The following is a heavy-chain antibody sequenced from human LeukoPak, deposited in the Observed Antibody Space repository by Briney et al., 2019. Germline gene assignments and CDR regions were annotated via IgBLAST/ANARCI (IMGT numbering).Heavy chain of an antibody. CDR1: GYTFTVYY. V-gene: IGHV1-2*02. J-gene: IGHJ4*02. CDR2: INPNSGGT. Sequence: ASVNVSCKASGYTFTVYYMHWVRQAPGQGLEWMGWINPNSGGTNYAQKFQGRVTMTRDTSISTAYMELSRLRSDDTAVYYCARSILTGYYRDDYWGQGTLVSVSS. D-gene: IGHD3-9*01. CDR3: ARSILTGYYRDDY.